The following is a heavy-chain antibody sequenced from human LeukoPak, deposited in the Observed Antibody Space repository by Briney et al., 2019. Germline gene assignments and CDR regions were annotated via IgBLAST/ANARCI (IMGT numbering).Heavy chain of an antibody. J-gene: IGHJ4*02. CDR1: GFALSSLD. CDR2: LRVSSDTR. D-gene: IGHD2-21*01. CDR3: VKGGWCDN. Sequence: GGSLRLSCAASGFALSSLDMTWVRQPPGKGLEWVAALRVSSDTRDYAESVKGRFTISRDNSNNTLYLQLNSLRAEDTAVYYCVKGGWCDNWGQGTPVTVSS. V-gene: IGHV3-23*01.